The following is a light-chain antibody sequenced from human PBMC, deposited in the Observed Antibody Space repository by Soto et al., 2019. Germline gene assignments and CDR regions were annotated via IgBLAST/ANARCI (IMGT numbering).Light chain of an antibody. V-gene: IGKV3-20*01. J-gene: IGKJ1*01. CDR1: QSLASAY. CDR2: GAS. Sequence: PGERATLSCRASQSLASAYLAWYQQKPGQAPRLLIYGASTRATGIPDRFSGSGSGTDFTLTISRLEPEDFAVYYYKRYGITLWTFGQGTKGNIK. CDR3: KRYGITLWT.